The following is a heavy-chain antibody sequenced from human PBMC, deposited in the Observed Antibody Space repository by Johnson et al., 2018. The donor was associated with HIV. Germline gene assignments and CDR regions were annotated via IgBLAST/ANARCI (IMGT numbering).Heavy chain of an antibody. Sequence: QVQLVESGGGVVQPGGSLRLSCAASGFTFSSYGVHWVRQAPGKGLEWVAFIRSDGSNKYYADSVKGRFTISRDNSKNTLYLQMNSLRAEDTAVYYCAKEGGRITMIVVEPDAFDIWGQGTMVTVSS. D-gene: IGHD3-22*01. V-gene: IGHV3-30*02. CDR1: GFTFSSYG. J-gene: IGHJ3*02. CDR2: IRSDGSNK. CDR3: AKEGGRITMIVVEPDAFDI.